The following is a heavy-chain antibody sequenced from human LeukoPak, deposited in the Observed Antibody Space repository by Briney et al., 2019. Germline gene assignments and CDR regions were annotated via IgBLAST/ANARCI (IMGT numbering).Heavy chain of an antibody. CDR3: VRDSGSAVRGVVNYLD. V-gene: IGHV3-30-3*01. Sequence: PGGSLRLFCAASGFTFSSYAMHWVRQAPGHRLEWLAVISYDGRNKHYADSVTDRFTISRDDSKNTLYLQMDSLRAEDTAVYYCVRDSGSAVRGVVNYLDWGGGTGVSVSS. D-gene: IGHD3-10*01. CDR1: GFTFSSYA. CDR2: ISYDGRNK. J-gene: IGHJ2*01.